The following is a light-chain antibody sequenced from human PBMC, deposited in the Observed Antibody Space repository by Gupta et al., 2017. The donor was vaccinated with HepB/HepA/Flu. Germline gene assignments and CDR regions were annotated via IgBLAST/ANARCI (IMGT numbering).Light chain of an antibody. V-gene: IGLV3-10*01. CDR2: EDR. J-gene: IGLJ2*01. CDR1: ILPRKY. Sequence: YELTQPPSVSVSPGQTATMTCSGDILPRKYAYWYHQRPGQAPLLVIYEDRKRPSGIPERSSASSSGTVATLTISGAQVEDEGDYYCYSTNNTGHPLFGGGTKLSVL. CDR3: YSTNNTGHPL.